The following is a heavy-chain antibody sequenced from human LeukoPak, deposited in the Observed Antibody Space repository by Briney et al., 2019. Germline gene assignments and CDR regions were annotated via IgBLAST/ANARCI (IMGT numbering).Heavy chain of an antibody. J-gene: IGHJ4*02. D-gene: IGHD1-26*01. CDR3: ARLHAGATDLFDY. Sequence: GASVKVSCKASGYTFTSFGITWVRQAPGQGLEWMGWINPNSGGTNYAQKFQGRVTMTRDTSISTAYMELSRLRSDDTAVYYCARLHAGATDLFDYWGQGTLVTVSS. V-gene: IGHV1-2*02. CDR2: INPNSGGT. CDR1: GYTFTSFG.